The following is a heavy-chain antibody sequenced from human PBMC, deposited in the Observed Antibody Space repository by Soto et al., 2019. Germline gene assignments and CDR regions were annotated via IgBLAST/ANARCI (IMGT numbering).Heavy chain of an antibody. Sequence: QVQLVESGGGVVQPGRSLRLSCAASGFSFSISPMHWVRQAPGKGPEWVALISYYGTNKFYADSVKGRFTISRDNSKSTLYLQVDSLRPEDAAVYYCARDPKTSGGQHWAFNYFDSWGQGTLVTVSS. CDR2: ISYYGTNK. V-gene: IGHV3-30-3*01. CDR3: ARDPKTSGGQHWAFNYFDS. CDR1: GFSFSISP. J-gene: IGHJ4*02. D-gene: IGHD7-27*01.